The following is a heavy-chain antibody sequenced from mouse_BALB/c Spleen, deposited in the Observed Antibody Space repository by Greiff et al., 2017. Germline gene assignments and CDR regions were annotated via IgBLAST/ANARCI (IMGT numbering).Heavy chain of an antibody. J-gene: IGHJ4*01. D-gene: IGHD1-1*01. CDR2: IWGDGST. CDR1: GFSLTGYG. V-gene: IGHV2-6-7*01. CDR3: ARDPLYYYGSSRGGMDY. Sequence: VMLVESGPGLVAPSQSLSITCTVSGFSLTGYGVNWVRQPPGKGLEWLGMIWGDGSTDYNSALKSRLSISKDNSKSQVFLKMNSLQTDDTARYYCARDPLYYYGSSRGGMDYWGQGTSVTVSS.